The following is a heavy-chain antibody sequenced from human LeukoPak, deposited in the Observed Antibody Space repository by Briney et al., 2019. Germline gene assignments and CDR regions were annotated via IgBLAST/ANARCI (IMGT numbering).Heavy chain of an antibody. D-gene: IGHD2-2*01. V-gene: IGHV5-51*01. CDR1: GYSFTSYW. J-gene: IGHJ6*03. Sequence: GESLKISCKGSGYSFTSYWIGWVRQMPGKGLEWMGIIYPGDSDTRYSPSFQGQVTISADKSISTAYLQWSSLKASDTAMYYCARLPIVVVPAARGYCYYYMDVWGKGTTVTVSS. CDR3: ARLPIVVVPAARGYCYYYMDV. CDR2: IYPGDSDT.